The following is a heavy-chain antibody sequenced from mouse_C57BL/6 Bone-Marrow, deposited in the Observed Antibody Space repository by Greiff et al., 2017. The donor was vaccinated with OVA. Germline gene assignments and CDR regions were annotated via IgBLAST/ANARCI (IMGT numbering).Heavy chain of an antibody. Sequence: EVQLQQSGPELVKPGASVKISCKASGYTFTDYYMNWVKQSHGKSLEWIGDINPNNGGTSYNQKFKGKATLTVDKSSSTAYMELRSLTSEDSAVYYCARDEMGLYYYGSSPWYCDYWGQGTTLTVSS. V-gene: IGHV1-26*01. J-gene: IGHJ2*01. D-gene: IGHD1-1*01. CDR1: GYTFTDYY. CDR3: ARDEMGLYYYGSSPWYCDY. CDR2: INPNNGGT.